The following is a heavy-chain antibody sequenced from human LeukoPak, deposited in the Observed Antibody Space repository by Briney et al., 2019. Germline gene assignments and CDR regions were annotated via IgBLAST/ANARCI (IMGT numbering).Heavy chain of an antibody. D-gene: IGHD3-9*01. CDR1: GGSFSGYY. J-gene: IGHJ4*02. Sequence: PSETLSLTCAVYGGSFSGYYWSWIRRPPGKGLEWIGEVNHSGSTNYNPSLKSRVTISVDTSKNQFSLKLSSVTAADTAVYYCARGWFRYYDILTGPPVFEYWGQGTLVTVSS. CDR3: ARGWFRYYDILTGPPVFEY. V-gene: IGHV4-34*01. CDR2: VNHSGST.